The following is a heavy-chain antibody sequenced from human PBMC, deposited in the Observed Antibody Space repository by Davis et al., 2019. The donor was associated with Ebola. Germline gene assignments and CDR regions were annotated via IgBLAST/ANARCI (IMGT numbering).Heavy chain of an antibody. CDR1: GYTFISYG. Sequence: SVKVSCKASGYTFISYGISRARHAPGQGPEWMGWISTIDGKTKYVQKFQGRVTMTRDKSTSTVYMELRSLRSDDTAVYYCARGLDFGDYTDYWGQGTLVTVAS. CDR2: ISTIDGKT. CDR3: ARGLDFGDYTDY. D-gene: IGHD4-17*01. J-gene: IGHJ4*02. V-gene: IGHV1-18*04.